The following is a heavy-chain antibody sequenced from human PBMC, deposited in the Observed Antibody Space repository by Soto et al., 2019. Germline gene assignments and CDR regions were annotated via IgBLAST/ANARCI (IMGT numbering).Heavy chain of an antibody. CDR3: ARTNYYDSSSSMYYFDY. Sequence: QVQLQESGPGLVKPSETLSLTCTVSGDSISSYYWSWIRQPPGKGLEWIGFIYYSGSTNYNPSLKSRVTISVDTSKNQFSLKLSSVTAADTALYHCARTNYYDSSSSMYYFDYWGQGTLVTVSS. J-gene: IGHJ4*02. CDR2: IYYSGST. V-gene: IGHV4-59*01. CDR1: GDSISSYY. D-gene: IGHD3-22*01.